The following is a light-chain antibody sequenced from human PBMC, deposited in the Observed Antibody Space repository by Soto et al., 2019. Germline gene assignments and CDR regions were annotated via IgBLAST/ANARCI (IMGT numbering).Light chain of an antibody. CDR3: QQSYSTPLT. CDR2: AAS. V-gene: IGKV1-39*01. CDR1: QTISTY. J-gene: IGKJ4*01. Sequence: DIQMTQSPSSLSASVGVRVTITCRSSQTISTYLNWYQQKPGRAPKLLIYAASNLQSGVPSRFSGSGSGTDFTLTISSLQPEDFATYYCQQSYSTPLTFGGGTKVDIK.